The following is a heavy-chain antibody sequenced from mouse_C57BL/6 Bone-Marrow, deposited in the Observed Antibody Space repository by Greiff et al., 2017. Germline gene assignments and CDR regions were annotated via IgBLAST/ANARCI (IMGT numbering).Heavy chain of an antibody. V-gene: IGHV14-4*01. CDR1: GFNIKDDY. CDR2: IDPENGDT. D-gene: IGHD1-1*01. J-gene: IGHJ1*03. CDR3: TFYYDGSSSYWYFDV. Sequence: EVQGVESGAELVRPGASVKLSCTASGFNIKDDYMHWVKQRPEQGLEWIGWIDPENGDTEYASKFQGKATITADTSSNTAYLQLSSLTSEDTAVXYCTFYYDGSSSYWYFDVWGTGTTVTVSS.